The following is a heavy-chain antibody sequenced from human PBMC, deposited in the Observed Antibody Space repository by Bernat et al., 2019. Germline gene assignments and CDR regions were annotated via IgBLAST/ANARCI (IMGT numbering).Heavy chain of an antibody. CDR1: GFTFSSYA. CDR2: ISYDGSNK. D-gene: IGHD3-3*01. J-gene: IGHJ6*02. V-gene: IGHV3-30-3*01. CDR3: ARDLGVVGWSNHSPYYYYGMDV. Sequence: VQLVESGGDLVQPGRSLRLSCAASGFTFSSYAMHWVRQAPGKGLEWVAVISYDGSNKYYADSVKGRFTISRDNSKNTLYLQMNSLRAEDTAVYYCARDLGVVGWSNHSPYYYYGMDVWGQGTTVTVSS.